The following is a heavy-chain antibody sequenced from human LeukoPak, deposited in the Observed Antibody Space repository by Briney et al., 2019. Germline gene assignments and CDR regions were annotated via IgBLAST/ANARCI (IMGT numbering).Heavy chain of an antibody. V-gene: IGHV4-34*01. CDR3: ARRYCSSTSCYRTYNWFDP. J-gene: IGHJ5*02. CDR2: INHSGST. Sequence: PSETLSLTCAVYGGSFSGYYWSWIRQPPGKGLEWIGEINHSGSTNYNPSLKSRVTISVDTSKNQFSLKLSSVTAADTAVYYCARRYCSSTSCYRTYNWFDPWRQGTLVTVSS. CDR1: GGSFSGYY. D-gene: IGHD2-2*01.